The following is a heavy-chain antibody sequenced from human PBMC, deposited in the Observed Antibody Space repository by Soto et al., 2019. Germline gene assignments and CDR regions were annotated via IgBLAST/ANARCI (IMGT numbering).Heavy chain of an antibody. CDR1: GYTFTSYA. D-gene: IGHD6-13*01. V-gene: IGHV1-3*01. J-gene: IGHJ4*02. Sequence: ASVKVSCKASGYTFTSYAMHWVRQAPGERLEWMGWINAGNGNTKYSQKFQGRVTITRDTSASTAYMELSSLRSEDTAVYYCGAAAGTFGGSSLAVWGQGTLVTVCS. CDR3: GAAAGTFGGSSLAV. CDR2: INAGNGNT.